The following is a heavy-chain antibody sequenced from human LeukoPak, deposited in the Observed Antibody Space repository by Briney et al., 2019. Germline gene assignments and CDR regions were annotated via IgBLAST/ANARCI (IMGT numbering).Heavy chain of an antibody. CDR3: AKETAYYFDSSGYPDAFDI. CDR1: GDSISSSNSY. CDR2: ISGSGASA. Sequence: ETLSLTCTVSGDSISSSNSYWGWIRQPPGKGLEWVSAISGSGASAYYADSVKGRFTISRDNSKNTLYLQVNSLRAEDTAVYYCAKETAYYFDSSGYPDAFDIWGQGTMVTVSS. V-gene: IGHV3-23*01. J-gene: IGHJ3*02. D-gene: IGHD3-22*01.